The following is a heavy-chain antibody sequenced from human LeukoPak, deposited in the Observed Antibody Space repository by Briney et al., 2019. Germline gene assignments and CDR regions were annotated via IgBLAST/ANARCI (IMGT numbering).Heavy chain of an antibody. V-gene: IGHV3-23*01. Sequence: PGGSLRLSCAASGITFSTYAMSWVRQAPGKGLEWVSLISRGGDVTYYADSVKGRFTISRDSSKNTLYLQMHSLRAEDTAVYYCAARPGEVAVPYDYWGQGTLVTVSS. CDR3: AARPGEVAVPYDY. CDR1: GITFSTYA. D-gene: IGHD2-15*01. J-gene: IGHJ4*02. CDR2: ISRGGDVT.